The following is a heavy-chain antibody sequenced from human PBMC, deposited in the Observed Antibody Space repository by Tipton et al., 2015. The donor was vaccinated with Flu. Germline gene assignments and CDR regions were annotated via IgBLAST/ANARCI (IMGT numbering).Heavy chain of an antibody. CDR3: AKGTPSRNMVQGVTDLDY. V-gene: IGHV3-33*06. CDR1: GFTFSSYG. Sequence: QLVQSGGGVVQPGRSLRLSCAASGFTFSSYGMHWVRQAPGKGLEWVAVIWYDGSNKYYADSVKGRFTISRDNSKDTLYLQMNSLRAEDTAVYYCAKGTPSRNMVQGVTDLDYWGQGTLVTVSS. CDR2: IWYDGSNK. J-gene: IGHJ4*02. D-gene: IGHD3-10*01.